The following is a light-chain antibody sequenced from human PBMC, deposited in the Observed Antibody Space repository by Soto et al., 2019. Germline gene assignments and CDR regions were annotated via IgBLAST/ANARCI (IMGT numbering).Light chain of an antibody. CDR2: GNS. V-gene: IGLV1-40*01. Sequence: QPVLTQPPSVSGAPGQSVTISCTGSSSNIGAGYDVPWYQQHPGTAPKLLIYGNSNRPSGVAYRFFGSNSGTSAALAIIGVQAEEEADYYCQCYDSSLSAYVFGGGTQLTVL. J-gene: IGLJ7*01. CDR3: QCYDSSLSAYV. CDR1: SSNIGAGYD.